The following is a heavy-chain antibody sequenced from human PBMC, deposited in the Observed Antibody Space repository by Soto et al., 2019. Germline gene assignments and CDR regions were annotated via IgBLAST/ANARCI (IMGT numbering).Heavy chain of an antibody. CDR3: ARSARIAAAGTQWFDP. J-gene: IGHJ5*02. V-gene: IGHV1-18*01. Sequence: ASVKVSCKASGYTFTSYGISWVRQAPGQGLEWMGWISAYNGNTNYAQKLQGRVTMTTDTSTSTAYMELRSLRSDDTAVYYCARSARIAAAGTQWFDPWGQGTLVTVPS. CDR1: GYTFTSYG. CDR2: ISAYNGNT. D-gene: IGHD6-13*01.